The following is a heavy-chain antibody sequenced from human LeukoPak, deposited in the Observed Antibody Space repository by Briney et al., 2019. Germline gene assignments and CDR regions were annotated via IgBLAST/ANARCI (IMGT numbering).Heavy chain of an antibody. D-gene: IGHD4-17*01. V-gene: IGHV3-48*01. CDR3: AKNCRGLPDEPFDY. CDR2: ISSSSSTI. Sequence: GGSLRLSCAASGFTFSSYDMHWVRQPTGKGLEWVSYISSSSSTIYYADSVKGRFTISRDNSKNTLYVQMNSLRAEDTAVYYCAKNCRGLPDEPFDYWGQGTLVTVSS. CDR1: GFTFSSYD. J-gene: IGHJ4*02.